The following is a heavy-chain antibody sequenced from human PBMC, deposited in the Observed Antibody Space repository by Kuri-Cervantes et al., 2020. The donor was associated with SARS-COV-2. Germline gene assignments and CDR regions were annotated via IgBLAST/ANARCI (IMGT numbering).Heavy chain of an antibody. CDR1: GDSVSSNSAA. V-gene: IGHV6-1*01. CDR3: ARDRDLAGGMDV. CDR2: TFYRSKWYN. D-gene: IGHD6-13*01. Sequence: LRLSCATSGDSVSSNSAAWNWIRQSPSRGLEWLGRTFYRSKWYNDYAVSVKSRITINPDTSKNQFSLQLNSVTPEDTAVYYCARDRDLAGGMDVWGQGTTVTVSS. J-gene: IGHJ6*02.